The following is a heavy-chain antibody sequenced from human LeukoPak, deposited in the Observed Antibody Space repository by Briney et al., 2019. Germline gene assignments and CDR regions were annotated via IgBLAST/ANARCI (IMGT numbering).Heavy chain of an antibody. V-gene: IGHV3-74*01. CDR2: IISNENSA. Sequence: GGSLRLSCAASGFTFSSNWMHWVRQAPGKGLVWVSRIISNENSATYADSVKGRFTISRDNAKNTLYLQMNSLRAEDTAVCYCVRGGIASAFDIWGQGTMVTVSS. CDR3: VRGGIASAFDI. J-gene: IGHJ3*02. D-gene: IGHD6-13*01. CDR1: GFTFSSNW.